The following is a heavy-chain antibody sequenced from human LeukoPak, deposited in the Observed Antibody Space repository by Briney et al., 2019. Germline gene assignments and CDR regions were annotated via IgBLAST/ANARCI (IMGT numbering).Heavy chain of an antibody. J-gene: IGHJ5*02. CDR3: AKGGSGYFLDL. CDR1: GFIFNNYG. D-gene: IGHD3-22*01. CDR2: ISNDGGGT. Sequence: GGSLRLSCAASGFIFNNYGLIWVRQTPGKGLEWVSAISNDGGGTTYADFVKGRFTISRDNSKNTLFLQMNSLRAEDTALYYCAKGGSGYFLDLWGQGTLVTVSS. V-gene: IGHV3-23*01.